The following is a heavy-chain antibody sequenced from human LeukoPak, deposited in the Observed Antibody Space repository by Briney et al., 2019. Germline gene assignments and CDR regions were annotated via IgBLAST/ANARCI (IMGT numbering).Heavy chain of an antibody. V-gene: IGHV4-59*01. D-gene: IGHD6-19*01. Sequence: SETLSLTCTVSGGSISSYYWSWIRQPPGKGLEWIGYISYSGSTNYNPSLKSRVTISVDTSKNQFSLKVSSVTAADTAVYYCARDLYSSDWYYYGMDVWGQGTTVTVSS. CDR2: ISYSGST. CDR1: GGSISSYY. CDR3: ARDLYSSDWYYYGMDV. J-gene: IGHJ6*02.